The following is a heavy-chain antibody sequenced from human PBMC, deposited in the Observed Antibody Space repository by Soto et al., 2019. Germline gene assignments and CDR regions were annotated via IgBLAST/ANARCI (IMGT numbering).Heavy chain of an antibody. V-gene: IGHV3-30*18. CDR1: GFTFSSYG. D-gene: IGHD1-26*01. CDR3: AKDPSWQGGGYYYYGMDV. Sequence: QVQLVESGGGVVQPGRSLRLSCAASGFTFSSYGMHWVRQAPGKGLEWVALISYDGSNKYYADSVKGRFTISRDNSKNTLYLQMNSLRAEDTAVYYCAKDPSWQGGGYYYYGMDVWGQGTTVTVSS. J-gene: IGHJ6*02. CDR2: ISYDGSNK.